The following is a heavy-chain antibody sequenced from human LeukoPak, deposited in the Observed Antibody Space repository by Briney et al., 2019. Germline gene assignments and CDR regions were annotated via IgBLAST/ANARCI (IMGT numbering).Heavy chain of an antibody. J-gene: IGHJ4*02. CDR2: ISGSGGST. CDR1: GFTFSSYA. D-gene: IGHD1-26*01. V-gene: IGHV3-23*01. CDR3: AKDFGSGRYYPPYYFDY. Sequence: GGSLRLSCAASGFTFSSYAMSWVRQAPGKGLEWVSAISGSGGSTYYADSVKGRFTISRDNSKNTLYLQMNSLRAEDTAVYYCAKDFGSGRYYPPYYFDYWGQGTLVTVSS.